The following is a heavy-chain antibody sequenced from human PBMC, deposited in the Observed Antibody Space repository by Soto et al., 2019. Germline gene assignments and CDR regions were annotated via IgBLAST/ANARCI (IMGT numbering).Heavy chain of an antibody. D-gene: IGHD6-13*01. CDR3: ARETRDSSSWYLDY. Sequence: GGSLRLSCAASGFTFSSYGMHWVRQAPGKGLEWVAVIWYDGSNKYYADSVKGRFTISRDNSKNTLYLQMNSLRAEDTAVYYCARETRDSSSWYLDYWGQGTLVTVSS. V-gene: IGHV3-33*01. J-gene: IGHJ4*02. CDR2: IWYDGSNK. CDR1: GFTFSSYG.